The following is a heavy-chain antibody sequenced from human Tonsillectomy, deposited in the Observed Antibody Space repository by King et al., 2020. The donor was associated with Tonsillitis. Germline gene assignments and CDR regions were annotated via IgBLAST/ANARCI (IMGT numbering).Heavy chain of an antibody. CDR3: ARLGPYLGATRPFDY. V-gene: IGHV5-51*01. J-gene: IGHJ4*02. CDR1: GYSFTSYW. D-gene: IGHD1-26*01. CDR2: IYPCDSDT. Sequence: QLVQSGAEVKKPGESLKISCKGSGYSFTSYWIGWVRQMPGKGLEWMGIIYPCDSDTRYSPSFQGHVTTSADKSISTAYLQWSSRKASATAMYYCARLGPYLGATRPFDYWGQGTLVTVSS.